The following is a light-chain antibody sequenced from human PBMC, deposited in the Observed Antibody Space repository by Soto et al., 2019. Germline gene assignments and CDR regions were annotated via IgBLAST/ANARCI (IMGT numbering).Light chain of an antibody. V-gene: IGLV2-14*01. CDR1: SSDIGAYNF. Sequence: QSVLTQPASVSGSPGQSITISCTGTSSDIGAYNFVSWYQQHPGGVPKLMIYEVSYRPSGVSNRFSGSKSGYTASLTISGLQAEDEADYYCSSKSSSTFVLFGGGTKLTVL. CDR2: EVS. CDR3: SSKSSSTFVL. J-gene: IGLJ2*01.